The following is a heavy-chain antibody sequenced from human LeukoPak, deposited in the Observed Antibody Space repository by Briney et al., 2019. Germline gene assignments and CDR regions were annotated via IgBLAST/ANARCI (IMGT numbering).Heavy chain of an antibody. D-gene: IGHD5-18*01. CDR1: GGSISSYY. Sequence: SETLSLTCTVSGGSISSYYWSWIRQPPGKGLEWIGYIYYSGSTNYNPSLKSRVTTSADTSKNQFSLKLSSVTAADTAVYYCARGRIQPASFDYWGQGTLVTVSS. V-gene: IGHV4-59*08. CDR2: IYYSGST. J-gene: IGHJ4*02. CDR3: ARGRIQPASFDY.